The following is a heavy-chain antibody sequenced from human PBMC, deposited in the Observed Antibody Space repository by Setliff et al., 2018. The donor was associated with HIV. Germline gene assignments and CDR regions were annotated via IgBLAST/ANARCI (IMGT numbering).Heavy chain of an antibody. CDR1: GGSISSHY. J-gene: IGHJ3*02. V-gene: IGHV4-59*11. CDR3: ARDRRDYYDSSCHYLGASTCFDI. D-gene: IGHD3-22*01. Sequence: SETLSLTCTVSGGSISSHYWSWIRQPPGKGLEWIGSSYYSGSTNYNPSLKSRVTISVDTSKNQFSLKLSSVTAADTAVYYCARDRRDYYDSSCHYLGASTCFDIWGQGTMVTVSS. CDR2: SYYSGST.